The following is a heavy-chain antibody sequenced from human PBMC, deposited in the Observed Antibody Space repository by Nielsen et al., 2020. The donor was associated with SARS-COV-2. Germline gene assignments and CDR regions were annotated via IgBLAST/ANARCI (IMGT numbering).Heavy chain of an antibody. Sequence: GSLRLSSAVSGDSVSSHDWWTWVRQSPGKGLEWIGEVSHSGSTNCNPSLKSRVTLSMDKSKNQFSLRLTSVSAADTAVYFCARGDLVVVPSPLLGLGPIFYYFCLDVWGKGTTVIVSS. J-gene: IGHJ6*03. D-gene: IGHD2-2*02. CDR1: GDSVSSHDW. CDR2: VSHSGST. V-gene: IGHV4-4*01. CDR3: ARGDLVVVPSPLLGLGPIFYYFCLDV.